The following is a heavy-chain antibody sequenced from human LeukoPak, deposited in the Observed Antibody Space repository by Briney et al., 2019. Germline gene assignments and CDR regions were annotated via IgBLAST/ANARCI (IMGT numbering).Heavy chain of an antibody. D-gene: IGHD3-10*01. J-gene: IGHJ4*02. V-gene: IGHV3-48*03. CDR2: ISASDTSI. CDR3: ARSGGYFDL. Sequence: GGSLRLSCVASGFTFSVYEMNWVRQAPGKGLEWTSYISASDTSIYYAESVKGRFTISRDNAKSLLYLQMNSLRAEDTAVYYCARSGGYFDLWGQGTLVTVSS. CDR1: GFTFSVYE.